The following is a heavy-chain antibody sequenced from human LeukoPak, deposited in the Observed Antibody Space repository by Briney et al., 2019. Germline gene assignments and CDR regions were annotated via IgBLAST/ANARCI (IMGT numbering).Heavy chain of an antibody. D-gene: IGHD3-3*01. CDR3: ARELRFLEWLFDY. CDR2: IKQEGSAR. Sequence: GGSLRLSCVASGFSFSSYWMSWVRQTPGKGLEWVANIKQEGSARYYVDSVTGRFTISRDNAMNSLYLQMNSLRAEDTAVYYCARELRFLEWLFDYWGQGTLVTVSS. CDR1: GFSFSSYW. J-gene: IGHJ4*02. V-gene: IGHV3-7*01.